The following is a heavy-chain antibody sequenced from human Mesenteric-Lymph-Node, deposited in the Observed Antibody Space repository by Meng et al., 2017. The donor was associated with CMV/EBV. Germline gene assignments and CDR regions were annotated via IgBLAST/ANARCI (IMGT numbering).Heavy chain of an antibody. D-gene: IGHD3-10*01. J-gene: IGHJ5*02. Sequence: QLQLQESGTGLVKPSETLSLTFPVSGGSISSSSYYWGWIRQPPGKGLEWIGSIYYSGSTYYNPSLKSRVTISVDTSKNQFSLKLSSVTAADTAVYYCARPHYYGSGSSPWFDPWGQGTLVTVSS. CDR2: IYYSGST. CDR1: GGSISSSSYY. V-gene: IGHV4-39*01. CDR3: ARPHYYGSGSSPWFDP.